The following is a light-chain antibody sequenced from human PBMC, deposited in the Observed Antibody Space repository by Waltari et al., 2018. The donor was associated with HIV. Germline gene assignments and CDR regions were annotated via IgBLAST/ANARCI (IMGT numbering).Light chain of an antibody. J-gene: IGLJ2*01. V-gene: IGLV2-14*01. CDR3: ASYTADDTVL. Sequence: SDLTQPASVSGFLGQSITLSCTGVDSDFGLYNFISWYQQQPGEVPKLLLYEVDTRASGIPGRFSGSKSGNTASLTITGLQIEDEGLYYCASYTADDTVLFGGGTTVTVL. CDR2: EVD. CDR1: DSDFGLYNF.